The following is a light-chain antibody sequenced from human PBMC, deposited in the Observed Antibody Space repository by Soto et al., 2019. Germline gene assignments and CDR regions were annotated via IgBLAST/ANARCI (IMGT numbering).Light chain of an antibody. J-gene: IGLJ2*01. V-gene: IGLV1-44*01. Sequence: QLVLTHPPSASGTPGQRVTISCSGGSSSIGTNTVNWYQQLPGTAPTLLIYTNDQRPSGVPDRFSGSKSGTSASLAISGLQSEDEADYYCAAWDGSLNAVLFGGGTQLTVL. CDR3: AAWDGSLNAVL. CDR1: SSSIGTNT. CDR2: TND.